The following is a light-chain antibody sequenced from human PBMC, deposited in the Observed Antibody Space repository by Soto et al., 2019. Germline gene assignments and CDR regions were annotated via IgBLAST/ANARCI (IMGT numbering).Light chain of an antibody. CDR3: ATWDDSLSGYV. CDR2: SNN. Sequence: QSVLTQPPSVSGAAGQRVTISCTGSRSNLGANYAVHWYQQLPGTAPKLLIYSNNQRPSGVPDRFSGSKSGTSASLAISGLRSEDEADYYCATWDDSLSGYVFGTGTKVTVL. V-gene: IGLV1-47*02. CDR1: RSNLGANY. J-gene: IGLJ1*01.